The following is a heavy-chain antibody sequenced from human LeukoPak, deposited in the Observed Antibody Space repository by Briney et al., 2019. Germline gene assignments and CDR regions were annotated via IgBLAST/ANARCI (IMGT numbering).Heavy chain of an antibody. CDR1: GYSISSGYY. D-gene: IGHD1-26*01. CDR3: ARIWSGSYLLTTWVDWYFDL. J-gene: IGHJ2*01. Sequence: SETLSLTCTVSGYSISSGYYWGWIRQPPGKGLEWIGEINHSGSTNYNPSLKSRVTISVDTSKNQFSLKLSSVTAADTAVYYCARIWSGSYLLTTWVDWYFDLWGRGTLVTVSS. CDR2: INHSGST. V-gene: IGHV4-38-2*02.